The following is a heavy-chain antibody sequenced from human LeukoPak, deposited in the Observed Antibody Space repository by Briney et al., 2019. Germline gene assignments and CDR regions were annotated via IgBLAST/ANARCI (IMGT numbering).Heavy chain of an antibody. CDR2: INHSGST. D-gene: IGHD1-26*01. Sequence: SETLSLTCAVYGGSFSGYYWSWIRQPPGKGLEWIGEINHSGSTNYNPSLKSRVTISVDTSKNQFSLKLSSVTAADTAVHYCARRWELVDYWGQGTLVTVSS. J-gene: IGHJ4*02. CDR3: ARRWELVDY. V-gene: IGHV4-34*01. CDR1: GGSFSGYY.